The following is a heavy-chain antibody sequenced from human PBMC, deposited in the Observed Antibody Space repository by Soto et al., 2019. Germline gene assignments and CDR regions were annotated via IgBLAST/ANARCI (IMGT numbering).Heavy chain of an antibody. CDR2: IYYSGST. CDR3: ARDAAVVRRRYYGMDV. D-gene: IGHD3-10*01. J-gene: IGHJ6*02. Sequence: PSATLSLTCTVSCGTIISYYWSWIRQPPGKGLEWIGYIYYSGSTNYNPSLKSRVTISVDTSKNQFSLKLSSVTAADTAVYYCARDAAVVRRRYYGMDVWGQGTTVTVSS. CDR1: CGTIISYY. V-gene: IGHV4-59*01.